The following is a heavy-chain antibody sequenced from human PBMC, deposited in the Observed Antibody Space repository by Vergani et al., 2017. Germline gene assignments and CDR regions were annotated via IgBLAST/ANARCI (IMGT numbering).Heavy chain of an antibody. Sequence: QVQLVQSGAEVKKPGSSVKVSCKASGGTFSSYAISWVRQAPGQGLEWMGGIIPIFGTANYAQKFQGRVTITADKSTSTAYMELRSLRSDDTAVYYGALYSSSSKSLCDCDYWDQRILVTVSA. CDR3: ALYSSSSKSLCDCDY. V-gene: IGHV1-69*06. D-gene: IGHD6-6*01. CDR2: IIPIFGTA. J-gene: IGHJ4*02. CDR1: GGTFSSYA.